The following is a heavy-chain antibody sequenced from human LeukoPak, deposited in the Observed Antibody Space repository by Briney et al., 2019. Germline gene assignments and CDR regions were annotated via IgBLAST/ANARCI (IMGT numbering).Heavy chain of an antibody. CDR1: GGSFSGYY. CDR3: ARGDPNFNYYDSSGYTPGDY. D-gene: IGHD3-22*01. V-gene: IGHV4-34*01. J-gene: IGHJ4*02. Sequence: SETLSLTCAVYGGSFSGYYWSWIHQPPGKGLEWIGEINHSGSTNYNPSLKSRVTISVDTSKNQFSLKLSSVTAADTAVYYCARGDPNFNYYDSSGYTPGDYWGQGTLVTVSS. CDR2: INHSGST.